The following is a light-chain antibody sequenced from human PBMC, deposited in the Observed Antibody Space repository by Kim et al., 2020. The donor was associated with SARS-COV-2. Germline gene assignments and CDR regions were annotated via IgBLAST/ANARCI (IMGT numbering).Light chain of an antibody. J-gene: IGKJ4*01. Sequence: EIVMTQSPATLSVSPGERVTLSCRASQSVSSKLAWFQQKPGQAPWLLIYDASTRATGIPARFSGSESGTEFTLTISSLQSEDFAVYYCQQYHKWPPLTFGGGTKVDIK. CDR3: QQYHKWPPLT. V-gene: IGKV3-15*01. CDR2: DAS. CDR1: QSVSSK.